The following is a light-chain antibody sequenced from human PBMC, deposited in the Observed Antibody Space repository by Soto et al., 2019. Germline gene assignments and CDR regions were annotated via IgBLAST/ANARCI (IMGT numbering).Light chain of an antibody. V-gene: IGKV3-20*01. J-gene: IGKJ4*01. CDR2: GAS. CDR3: QQYGSLPRVT. CDR1: QSVSSSY. Sequence: EIVLTQSPGTLSLSPGERATLSCRASQSVSSSYLAWYQQKPGQAPRLLIYGASSRATGVPDRLSGSGSWTDFTLTISRLEPDDFAVYYCQQYGSLPRVTCGGRTQLEI.